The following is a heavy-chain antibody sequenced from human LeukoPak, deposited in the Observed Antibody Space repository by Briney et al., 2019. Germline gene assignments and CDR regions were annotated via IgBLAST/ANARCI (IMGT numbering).Heavy chain of an antibody. V-gene: IGHV1-69*04. CDR3: ATPITPSEVWAFDI. Sequence: ASVKVSCKASGGTFSSYAISWVRQAPGQRLEWMGRIIPILGIANYAQKFQGRVTITADKSTSTAYMELSSLRSEDTAVYYCATPITPSEVWAFDIWGQGTMVTVSS. J-gene: IGHJ3*02. D-gene: IGHD5-24*01. CDR2: IIPILGIA. CDR1: GGTFSSYA.